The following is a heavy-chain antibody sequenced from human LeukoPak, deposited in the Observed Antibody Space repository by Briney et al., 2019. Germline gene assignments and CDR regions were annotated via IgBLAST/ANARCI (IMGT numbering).Heavy chain of an antibody. J-gene: IGHJ4*02. CDR2: INPNSGGT. CDR1: GYIFTDYY. CDR3: ARERVLAAAGTPDY. D-gene: IGHD6-13*01. V-gene: IGHV1/OR15-1*04. Sequence: ASVKVSCKASGYIFTDYYMHWVRQAPGQELGWMGRINPNSGGTNYAQKFQGRVTMTRDTSTSTVYMELSSLRSEDTAVYYCARERVLAAAGTPDYWGQGTLVTVSS.